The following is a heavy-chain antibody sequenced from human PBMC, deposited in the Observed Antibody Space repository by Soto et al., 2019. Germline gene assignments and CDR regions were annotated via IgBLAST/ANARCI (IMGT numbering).Heavy chain of an antibody. V-gene: IGHV4-30-4*01. Sequence: SETLSLTCTVSGDSISSGDYYWSWIRQPPGKGLEWIGCIYYSGNTYYNPSLKRRFSISVDTSKNQFSLQLSSVTVADTAVYYCARRGYCTNGVCYYGMDVWGQGTTIT. CDR3: ARRGYCTNGVCYYGMDV. J-gene: IGHJ6*02. CDR1: GDSISSGDYY. CDR2: IYYSGNT. D-gene: IGHD2-8*01.